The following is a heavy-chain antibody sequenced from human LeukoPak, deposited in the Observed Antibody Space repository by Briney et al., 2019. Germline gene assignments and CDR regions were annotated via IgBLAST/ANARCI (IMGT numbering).Heavy chain of an antibody. Sequence: SETLSLTCTVSGGSISSGSYYWSWIRQPAGKGLEWIGRIYTSGSTNYNPSLKSRVTISVDTSKNQFSLKLSSVTAADTAVYYCAGRSGSYYESAFDIWGQGTMVTVSS. CDR1: GGSISSGSYY. V-gene: IGHV4-61*02. J-gene: IGHJ3*02. D-gene: IGHD1-26*01. CDR3: AGRSGSYYESAFDI. CDR2: IYTSGST.